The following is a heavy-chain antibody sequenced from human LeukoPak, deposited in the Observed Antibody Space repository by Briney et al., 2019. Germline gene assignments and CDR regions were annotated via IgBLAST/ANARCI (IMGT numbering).Heavy chain of an antibody. V-gene: IGHV3-48*01. CDR2: ISSSSSTI. CDR1: GFTFSSYS. J-gene: IGHJ3*02. CDR3: AKDNGPAAFDI. Sequence: GGSLRLSCAASGFTFSSYSMNWVRQAPGKGLEWVSYISSSSSTIYYADSVKGRFTISRDNAKNSLYLQMNSLRAEDTAVYYCAKDNGPAAFDIWGQGTMVTVSS. D-gene: IGHD2-8*01.